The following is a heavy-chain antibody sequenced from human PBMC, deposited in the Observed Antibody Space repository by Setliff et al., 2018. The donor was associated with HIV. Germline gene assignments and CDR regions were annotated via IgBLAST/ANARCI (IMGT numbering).Heavy chain of an antibody. D-gene: IGHD3-22*01. CDR2: IYTSGST. V-gene: IGHV4-4*07. CDR3: ARVGYYLGSSLIEYFQH. Sequence: SETLSLTCTVAGGSISNYYWSWIRQPAGKGLEWIVRIYTSGSTNYNPSLKSRVTMSVDTSKNQFSLKLTSVTAADTAVYYCARVGYYLGSSLIEYFQHWGQGTLVTVSS. CDR1: GGSISNYY. J-gene: IGHJ1*01.